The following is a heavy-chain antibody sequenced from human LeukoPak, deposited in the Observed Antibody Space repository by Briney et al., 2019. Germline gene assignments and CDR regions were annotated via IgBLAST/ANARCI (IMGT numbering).Heavy chain of an antibody. Sequence: GGSLRLSCAASGFTFSSYWMNWARQAPGKGLEWVASINHNGNVNYYVDSVKGRFTISRDNAKNSLYLQMSNLRAEDTAVYFCARGGGLGVWGQGATVTVSS. CDR3: ARGGGLGV. V-gene: IGHV3-7*03. J-gene: IGHJ6*02. D-gene: IGHD3-16*01. CDR2: INHNGNVN. CDR1: GFTFSSYW.